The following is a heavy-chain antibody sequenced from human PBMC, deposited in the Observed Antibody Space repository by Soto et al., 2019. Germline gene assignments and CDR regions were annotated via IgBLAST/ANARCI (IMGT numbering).Heavy chain of an antibody. J-gene: IGHJ6*02. CDR1: GGSFSGYY. CDR3: ARGAYCYGYRLDRYYYGMDV. Sequence: KPSETLSLTCAVYGGSFSGYYWSWIRQPPGKGLEWIGEINHSGSSNYNPSLKSRVTISVDTSKNQFSLKLSSVTAADTAVYYCARGAYCYGYRLDRYYYGMDVWGQGTTVTVSS. V-gene: IGHV4-34*01. D-gene: IGHD5-18*01. CDR2: INHSGSS.